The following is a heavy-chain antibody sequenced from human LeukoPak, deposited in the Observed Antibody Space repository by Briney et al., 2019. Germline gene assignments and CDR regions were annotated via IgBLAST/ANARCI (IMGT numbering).Heavy chain of an antibody. J-gene: IGHJ4*02. CDR2: IYYSGST. D-gene: IGHD3-16*02. CDR1: GGSISSYY. CDR3: ARGHDYVWGSYQGGYFDY. Sequence: PSETLSLTCTVSGGSISSYYWSWIRQPPGKGLEWIGYIYYSGSTNYNPSLKSRVTISVDTSKNQFSLKLSSVTPADTAVYYCARGHDYVWGSYQGGYFDYWGQGTLVTVSS. V-gene: IGHV4-59*01.